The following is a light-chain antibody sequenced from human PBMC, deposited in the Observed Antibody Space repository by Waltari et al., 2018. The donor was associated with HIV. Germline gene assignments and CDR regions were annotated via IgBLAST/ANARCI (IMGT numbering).Light chain of an antibody. CDR3: CSYAGYYTYV. J-gene: IGLJ1*01. CDR1: SSDVDVYNS. V-gene: IGLV2-11*01. Sequence: QSALTQPRSVSGSPGQSVTISCTGTSSDVDVYNSVSWCRVHPGKAPRLIIYDVTTRPSGVPDRFSGSKSGKTASLTISGVQPEDEADYYGCSYAGYYTYVCGTGT. CDR2: DVT.